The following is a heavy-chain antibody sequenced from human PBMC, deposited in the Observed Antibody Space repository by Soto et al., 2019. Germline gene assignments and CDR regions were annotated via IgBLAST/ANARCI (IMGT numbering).Heavy chain of an antibody. CDR1: GGSISSSGYY. CDR2: INYGGSH. Sequence: QLQLQESGPGLVKPSETLSLTCTVSGGSISSSGYYWGWIRQPPGKGLEWIGSINYGGSHYYNPSLMRRVSIYVDTSKNQFSLKLSSVTAADTAVYYCARLPHYGDPKAGIWGRGTLVTVSS. CDR3: ARLPHYGDPKAGI. J-gene: IGHJ4*02. V-gene: IGHV4-39*01. D-gene: IGHD4-17*01.